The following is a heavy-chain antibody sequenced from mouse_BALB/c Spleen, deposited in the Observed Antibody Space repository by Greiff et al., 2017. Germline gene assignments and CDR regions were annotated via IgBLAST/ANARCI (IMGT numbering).Heavy chain of an antibody. J-gene: IGHJ1*01. CDR1: GYSFTGYY. Sequence: VQLQQSGPDLVKPGASVKISCTASGYSFTGYYMHWVKQSHGKSLEWIGRVNPNNGGTSYNQKFKGKAILTVDKSSSTAYMELRSLTSEDSAVYYSAGARVYGSSSYWYFDVWGAGTTVTVSS. D-gene: IGHD1-1*01. CDR2: VNPNNGGT. V-gene: IGHV1-26*01. CDR3: AGARVYGSSSYWYFDV.